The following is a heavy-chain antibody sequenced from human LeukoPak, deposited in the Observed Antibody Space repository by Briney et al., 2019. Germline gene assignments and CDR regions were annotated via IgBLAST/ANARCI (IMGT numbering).Heavy chain of an antibody. J-gene: IGHJ4*02. CDR1: GGSISSSSYY. V-gene: IGHV4-39*01. CDR2: IYYSGNT. D-gene: IGHD2-2*01. CDR3: AVFDCSSTSCYGEGY. Sequence: PSETLSLTCTVSGGSISSSSYYWGWIRQPPGKGLEWIGSIYYSGNTYYSPSLKSRVTISVDTSKNQFSLRLSSVTAADTAVYYCAVFDCSSTSCYGEGYWGQGTLVTVSS.